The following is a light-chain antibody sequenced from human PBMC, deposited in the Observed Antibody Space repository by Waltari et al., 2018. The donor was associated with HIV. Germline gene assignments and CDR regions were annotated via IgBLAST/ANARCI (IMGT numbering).Light chain of an antibody. CDR3: QSADSSGTYAV. V-gene: IGLV3-25*03. CDR1: VLPTQY. Sequence: SYELTQPPSVSVSPGQTARITCSGDVLPTQYAYWYQQKPGQAPVVVISKDSERPSGIPGRFSGSSSGTTVTLTISGVQAEDEADYYCQSADSSGTYAVFGGGTQLTVL. J-gene: IGLJ7*01. CDR2: KDS.